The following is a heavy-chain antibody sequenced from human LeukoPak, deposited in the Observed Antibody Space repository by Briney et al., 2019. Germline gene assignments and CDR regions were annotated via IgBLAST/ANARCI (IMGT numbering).Heavy chain of an antibody. CDR3: EVLLWFGEPKDYYYYYMDV. CDR2: ISGSGGST. J-gene: IGHJ6*03. V-gene: IGHV3-23*01. Sequence: PGGSLRLSCAASGFTFSSYAMSWVRQAPGKGLEWVSAISGSGGSTCYADSVKGRFTISRDNSKNTLYLQMNSLRAEDTAVYYCEVLLWFGEPKDYYYYYMDVWGKGTTVTVSS. CDR1: GFTFSSYA. D-gene: IGHD3-10*01.